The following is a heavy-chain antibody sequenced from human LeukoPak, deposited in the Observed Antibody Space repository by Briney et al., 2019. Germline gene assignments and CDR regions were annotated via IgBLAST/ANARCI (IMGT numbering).Heavy chain of an antibody. J-gene: IGHJ4*02. CDR2: IYYSGSN. V-gene: IGHV4-39*01. CDR1: GGPISSSSYY. CDR3: ARSYDSSTYYGFDY. D-gene: IGHD3-22*01. Sequence: SQTLSLTCTVSGGPISSSSYYWGWIRQPPAKGLEWIGIIYYSGSNYSNPSLKSRVAISVDTSKNQFSLKLSSVTAADTAVYHCARSYDSSTYYGFDYWGQGTLVTVSS.